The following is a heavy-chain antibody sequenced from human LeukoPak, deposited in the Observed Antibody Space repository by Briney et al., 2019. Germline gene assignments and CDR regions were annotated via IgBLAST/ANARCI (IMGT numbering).Heavy chain of an antibody. CDR2: ISWNSGSI. CDR1: GFTFDDYA. Sequence: QAGGSLRLSCAASGFTFDDYAMHWVRQAPGKGLEWVSGISWNSGSIGYADSVKGRFTISRDNAKNSLYLQMNSLRAEDTALYYCAKDRHSSSWYGRAFDIWGQGTMVTVSS. CDR3: AKDRHSSSWYGRAFDI. D-gene: IGHD6-13*01. J-gene: IGHJ3*02. V-gene: IGHV3-9*01.